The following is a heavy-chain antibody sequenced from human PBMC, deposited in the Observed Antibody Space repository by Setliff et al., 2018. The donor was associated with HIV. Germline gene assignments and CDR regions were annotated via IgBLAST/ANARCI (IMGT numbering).Heavy chain of an antibody. D-gene: IGHD3-22*01. Sequence: SETLSLTCTVSGGSISNSRYYWSWIRQPPGKGLEWIGSIYYSGSTYYNPSLKSRVTISVDTSKNQFSPKLSSVTTADAAVYYCASRVYYYDSSGYLREEGFDPWGQGTLVTVSS. J-gene: IGHJ5*02. CDR2: IYYSGST. CDR1: GGSISNSRYY. V-gene: IGHV4-39*01. CDR3: ASRVYYYDSSGYLREEGFDP.